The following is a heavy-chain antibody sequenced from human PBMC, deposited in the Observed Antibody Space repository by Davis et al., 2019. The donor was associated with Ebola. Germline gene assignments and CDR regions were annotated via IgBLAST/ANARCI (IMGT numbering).Heavy chain of an antibody. V-gene: IGHV1-69*13. CDR3: ARFGIVGATNAFDI. D-gene: IGHD1-26*01. Sequence: SVKVSCKASGGTFSSYVISWVRQAPGQGLEWMGGIIPIFGTANYAQKFQGRVTITADESTSTAYMELSSLRSEDTAVYYCARFGIVGATNAFDIWGQGTMVTVSS. J-gene: IGHJ3*02. CDR1: GGTFSSYV. CDR2: IIPIFGTA.